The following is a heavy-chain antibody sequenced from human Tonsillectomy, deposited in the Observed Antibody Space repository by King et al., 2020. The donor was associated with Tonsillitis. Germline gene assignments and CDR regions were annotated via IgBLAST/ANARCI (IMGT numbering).Heavy chain of an antibody. CDR1: GGSIRSETYY. D-gene: IGHD3-22*01. CDR2: IYYSGST. V-gene: IGHV4-39*01. J-gene: IGHJ3*02. Sequence: QLQESGPGLVKPSETLSLTCTVSGGSIRSETYYWGWIRQPPGKGLEWIGSIYYSGSTYYSPSLKSRVTISVDTSKNQFSLKLSSVTAADTAVYYCARMWDYDDGSGRLSRAFDNGG. CDR3: ARMWDYDDGSGRLSRAFDN.